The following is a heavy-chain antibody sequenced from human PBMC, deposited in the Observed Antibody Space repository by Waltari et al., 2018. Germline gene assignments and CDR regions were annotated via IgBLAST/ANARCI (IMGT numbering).Heavy chain of an antibody. J-gene: IGHJ4*02. Sequence: QLQLQESGPGLVKPSETLSLTCTVSGGSISSSSYYWGWIRQPPGKGLEWIGSIYYSGSTYYNPSLKSRVTISVDTSKNQFSLKLSSVTAADTAVYYCAREFPLNLVGATIVDYWGQGTLVTVSS. CDR2: IYYSGST. D-gene: IGHD1-26*01. V-gene: IGHV4-39*07. CDR3: AREFPLNLVGATIVDY. CDR1: GGSISSSSYY.